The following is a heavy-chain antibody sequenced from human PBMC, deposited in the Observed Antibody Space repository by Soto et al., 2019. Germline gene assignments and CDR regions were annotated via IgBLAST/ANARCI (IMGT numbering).Heavy chain of an antibody. Sequence: EVQLLESGGGLIQPGGSLRLSCAASGFTFSNNAMSWVRQAPGKGLEWVSSISGSGGRTDSADSVKGRFTISRDSFNNTLYLQMNSLRAEDTAVYYCVGYYPLDVWGQGTTVTVSS. D-gene: IGHD2-21*01. J-gene: IGHJ6*02. CDR2: ISGSGGRT. V-gene: IGHV3-23*01. CDR1: GFTFSNNA. CDR3: VGYYPLDV.